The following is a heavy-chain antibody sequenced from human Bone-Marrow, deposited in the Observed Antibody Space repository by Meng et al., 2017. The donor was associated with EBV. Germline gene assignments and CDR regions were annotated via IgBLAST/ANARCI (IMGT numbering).Heavy chain of an antibody. D-gene: IGHD5-24*01. V-gene: IGHV4-39*07. J-gene: IGHJ4*02. CDR3: ARNMGDGYNPFDF. Sequence: QLQPEESGPGLVKPSEPLSLPCPVSGGSISSSNFYWGWIRQPPGKGLEWIGTIYYSGSSYNNPSLKNRVTMSVDTSKNQFSLKLSSVTAADTAVYYCARNMGDGYNPFDFWGQGTLVTVSS. CDR1: GGSISSSNFY. CDR2: IYYSGSS.